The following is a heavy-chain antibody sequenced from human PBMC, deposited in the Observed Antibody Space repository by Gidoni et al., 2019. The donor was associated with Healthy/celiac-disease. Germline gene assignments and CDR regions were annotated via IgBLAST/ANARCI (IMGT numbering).Heavy chain of an antibody. V-gene: IGHV3-21*01. CDR3: ARDQEYGDYPFDY. D-gene: IGHD4-17*01. J-gene: IGHJ4*02. Sequence: EVQLVESGGGLVKPGGSLRLSCAASGFTFSSYSMNWVRQAPGKGLEWVSSISSSSSYIYYADSVKGRFTISRDNAKNSLYLQMNSLRAEDTAVYYCARDQEYGDYPFDYWGQGTLVTVSS. CDR1: GFTFSSYS. CDR2: ISSSSSYI.